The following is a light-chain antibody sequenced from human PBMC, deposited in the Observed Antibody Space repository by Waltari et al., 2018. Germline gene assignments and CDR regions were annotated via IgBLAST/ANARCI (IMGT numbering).Light chain of an antibody. J-gene: IGKJ1*01. CDR1: QSVLYSSNNKNY. Sequence: DIVMTQSPDSLAVYLGQRAPIHCKSSQSVLYSSNNKNYLAWYQQKPGQPPKLLIYWASTRESGVPDRFSGSGSGTDFTLTISSLQAEDVAVYYCQQYYSTPWTFGQGTKVEIK. V-gene: IGKV4-1*01. CDR2: WAS. CDR3: QQYYSTPWT.